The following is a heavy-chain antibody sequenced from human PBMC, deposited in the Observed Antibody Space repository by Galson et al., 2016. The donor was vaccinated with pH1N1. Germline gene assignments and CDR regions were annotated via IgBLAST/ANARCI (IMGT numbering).Heavy chain of an antibody. D-gene: IGHD5-18*01. CDR1: GFSGFTFNDYA. CDR2: ISGSGDST. Sequence: SLRLSCAASGFSGFTFNDYAMTWIRQAPGKGLEWVSTISGSGDSTYYADSVKGRFTISRDKSKNTLYLQMNSLRADDTAVYYCAKARGGFGFAYYYYGLDVWGQWTTVIVSS. CDR3: AKARGGFGFAYYYYGLDV. V-gene: IGHV3-23*01. J-gene: IGHJ6*02.